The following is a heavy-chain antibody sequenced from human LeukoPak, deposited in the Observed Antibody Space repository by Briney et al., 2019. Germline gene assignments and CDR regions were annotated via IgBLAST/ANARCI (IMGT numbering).Heavy chain of an antibody. CDR2: IYYSGST. CDR1: GGSISSYY. V-gene: IGHV4-59*08. J-gene: IGHJ4*02. D-gene: IGHD2-8*01. Sequence: SETLSLTCTVSGGSISSYYCSWIRQPPGKGLEWIGYIYYSGSTTYNPSLKSRVTISVDTSKSQFSLKLSSATAADTAVYYYARNTKTSTNVDYWGQGTLVTVSS. CDR3: ARNTKTSTNVDY.